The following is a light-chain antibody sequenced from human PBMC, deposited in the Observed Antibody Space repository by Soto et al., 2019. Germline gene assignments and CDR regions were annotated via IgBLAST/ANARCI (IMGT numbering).Light chain of an antibody. CDR3: QQSDNTPPT. CDR1: QTISSW. CDR2: KAS. V-gene: IGKV1-5*03. Sequence: DIQMTQSPSTLSGSVGDRVTITCRASQTISSWLAWYQQKPGKAPKLLIYKASTLKSGVPSRFSGSGSGTGFTLTISSLQPEDFATYYCQQSDNTPPTFGGGTKVDIK. J-gene: IGKJ4*01.